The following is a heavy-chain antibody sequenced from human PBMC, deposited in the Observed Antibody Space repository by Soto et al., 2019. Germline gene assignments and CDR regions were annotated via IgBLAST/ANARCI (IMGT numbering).Heavy chain of an antibody. CDR3: ARADGDYDVYYGMDV. Sequence: SETLSLTCTVSGGSIRGGDYYWTWIRQSPGKGLEWIGYIYYSGSTYYNPSLKSRVTISVDTSKNQFSLKLSSVTAADTAVYYCARADGDYDVYYGMDVWGQGTTVTVSS. CDR2: IYYSGST. D-gene: IGHD4-17*01. CDR1: GGSIRGGDYY. J-gene: IGHJ6*02. V-gene: IGHV4-30-4*01.